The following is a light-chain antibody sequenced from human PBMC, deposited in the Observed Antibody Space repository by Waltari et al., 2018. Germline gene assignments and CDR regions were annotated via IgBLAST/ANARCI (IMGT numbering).Light chain of an antibody. CDR1: QSISNS. CDR2: GAS. V-gene: IGKV3-15*01. CDR3: QQYNNWPPWT. Sequence: EIVLTQSPDTLSVSPGERVILSCRASQSISNSLGWYQQKPGHPPRLLIYGASTRATGIPARCSGRGYGTEFTLTITTXQSEDFGVYYCQQYNNWPPWTFGQGTKVEIK. J-gene: IGKJ1*01.